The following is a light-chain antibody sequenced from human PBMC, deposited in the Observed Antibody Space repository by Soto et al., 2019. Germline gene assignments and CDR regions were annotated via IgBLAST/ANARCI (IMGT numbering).Light chain of an antibody. Sequence: EIVLTQSPATLSLSPGERATLSCRASQSVSSYLAWYQQKPGQAPRLLIYDASNRATGIPARFSGSGSGPDFTLTLGGLEPEDFAVYYCEQRGNWPPYTFGRGTKLDIK. CDR3: EQRGNWPPYT. CDR1: QSVSSY. V-gene: IGKV3-11*01. CDR2: DAS. J-gene: IGKJ2*01.